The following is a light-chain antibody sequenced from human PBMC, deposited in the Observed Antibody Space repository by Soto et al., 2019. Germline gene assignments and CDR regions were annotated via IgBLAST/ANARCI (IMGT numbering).Light chain of an antibody. CDR2: KAS. V-gene: IGKV1-5*03. CDR1: QSISSW. CDR3: QQYNSYPYS. Sequence: DIQMTQSPSTLSASVGDRVTITCRASQSISSWLAWYQQKPGKAPKLLIYKASSLESGVPSRFSGSGSGTEFTLTISCLQPDDFATYFCQQYNSYPYSFCQGTKLEIK. J-gene: IGKJ2*01.